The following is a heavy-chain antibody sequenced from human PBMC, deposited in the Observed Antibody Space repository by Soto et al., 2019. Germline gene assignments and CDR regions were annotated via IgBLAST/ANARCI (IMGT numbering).Heavy chain of an antibody. CDR1: GFIFSDYY. CDR3: AGGYCIISGCHSYYGMDV. J-gene: IGHJ6*02. V-gene: IGHV3-11*01. Sequence: QVQLVESGGGLVKPGGSLRLSCAASGFIFSDYYMNWIRQAPGKGLEWVSYISGSGSAIYYADSVKGRFTISRDNAKNSXFLQMNSLRAEDTAVYYCAGGYCIISGCHSYYGMDVWGQGTTVTVSS. CDR2: ISGSGSAI. D-gene: IGHD2-2*01.